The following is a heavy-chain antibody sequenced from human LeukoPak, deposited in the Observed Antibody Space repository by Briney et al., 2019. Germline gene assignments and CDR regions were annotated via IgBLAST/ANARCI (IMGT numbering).Heavy chain of an antibody. CDR1: GGSFSSSKYY. CDR3: ARQGYFDIDTFDN. V-gene: IGHV4-39*01. CDR2: FSYSGST. Sequence: SETLCLTCTVSGGSFSSSKYYWGWIRQPPGKGLDWIGSFSYSGSTYYNPSLKSRVSIFGDTSKNQFSLKLTSVTAADTAMYYCARQGYFDIDTFDNWGQGTVVTVSS. J-gene: IGHJ3*02. D-gene: IGHD3-9*01.